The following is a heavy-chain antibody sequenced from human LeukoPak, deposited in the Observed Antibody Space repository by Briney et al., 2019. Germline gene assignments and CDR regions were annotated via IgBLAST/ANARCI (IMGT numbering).Heavy chain of an antibody. D-gene: IGHD3-16*02. Sequence: SETLSLTCTVSGYSISSGYYWGWIRQPPGKGLEWIGSIYHSGSTYYNPSLKSRVTISVDTSKNQFSLKLSSVTAADTAVYYCARGLGLYYDYVWGSYRPYYFDYWGQGTLVTVSS. CDR2: IYHSGST. V-gene: IGHV4-38-2*02. CDR3: ARGLGLYYDYVWGSYRPYYFDY. J-gene: IGHJ4*02. CDR1: GYSISSGYY.